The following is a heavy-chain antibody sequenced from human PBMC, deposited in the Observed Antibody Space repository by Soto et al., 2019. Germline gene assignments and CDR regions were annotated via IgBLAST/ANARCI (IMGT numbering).Heavy chain of an antibody. CDR2: IVVGSGNT. J-gene: IGHJ4*02. V-gene: IGHV1-58*01. CDR1: GFTFTSSA. CDR3: AADSDFWSGLHYFDY. D-gene: IGHD3-3*01. Sequence: ASVKVSCKASGFTFTSSAVQWVRQAHGQRLEWIGWIVVGSGNTNYAQKFQERVTITRDMSTSTAYMELGSLRSEDTAVYYCAADSDFWSGLHYFDYWGQGTLVTVSS.